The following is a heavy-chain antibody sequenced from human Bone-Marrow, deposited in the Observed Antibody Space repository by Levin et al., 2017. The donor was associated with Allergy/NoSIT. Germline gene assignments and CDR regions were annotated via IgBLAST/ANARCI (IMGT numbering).Heavy chain of an antibody. J-gene: IGHJ6*02. V-gene: IGHV4-31*03. CDR1: GGSINSGADY. CDR2: IHHSGST. CDR3: TRDASFGNYYYALDV. D-gene: IGHD3-3*01. Sequence: SETLSLTCTVSGGSINSGADYWSWIRQRPGKGLEWIGYIHHSGSTHYNPSLKSRVTISLDTSKNQFSLKLNSVTAADTAIYYCTRDASFGNYYYALDVWGQGTTVTVSS.